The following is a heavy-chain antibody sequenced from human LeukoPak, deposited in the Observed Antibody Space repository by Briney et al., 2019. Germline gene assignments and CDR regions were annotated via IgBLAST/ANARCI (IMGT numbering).Heavy chain of an antibody. CDR2: IIPIFGTA. CDR3: ARGVVDTAILYGMDV. Sequence: SGKVSCKASGGTFSSYAISWVRQAPGQGLEWMGGIIPIFGTANYAQKFQGRVTITADESTSTAYMELSSLRSEDTAVYYCARGVVDTAILYGMDVWGQGTTVTVSS. D-gene: IGHD5-18*01. J-gene: IGHJ6*02. V-gene: IGHV1-69*13. CDR1: GGTFSSYA.